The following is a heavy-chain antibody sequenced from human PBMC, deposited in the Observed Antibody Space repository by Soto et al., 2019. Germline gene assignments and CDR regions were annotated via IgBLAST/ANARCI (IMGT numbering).Heavy chain of an antibody. CDR1: GFTFSDYW. CDR3: ARDGSTGSVPYYLAAFDM. Sequence: EVQLVESGGGLVQPGESLRLSCAASGFTFSDYWMTWVRQAPGKGLEWVSNIKKDESNKSYLDSVRGRFTISRANARNSLYLQLYRLRAEDTALYYGARDGSTGSVPYYLAAFDMWGQGTMVTVSS. CDR2: IKKDESNK. D-gene: IGHD3-22*01. J-gene: IGHJ3*02. V-gene: IGHV3-7*05.